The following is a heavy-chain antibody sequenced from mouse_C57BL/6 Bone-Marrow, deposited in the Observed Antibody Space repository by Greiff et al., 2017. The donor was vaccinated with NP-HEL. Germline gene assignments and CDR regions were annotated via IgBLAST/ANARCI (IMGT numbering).Heavy chain of an antibody. CDR2: ISDGGSYT. V-gene: IGHV5-4*03. CDR1: GFTFSSYA. Sequence: EVKVVESGGGLVKPGGSLKLSCAASGFTFSSYAMSWVRQTPEKRLEWVATISDGGSYTYYPDNVKGRFTISRDNAKNNLYLQMSHLKSEDTAMYYCARQGLLRSFWYFDVWGTGTTVTGSS. J-gene: IGHJ1*03. CDR3: ARQGLLRSFWYFDV. D-gene: IGHD1-1*01.